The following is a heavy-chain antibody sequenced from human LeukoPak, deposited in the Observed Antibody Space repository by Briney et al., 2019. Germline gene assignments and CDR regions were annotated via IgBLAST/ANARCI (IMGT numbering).Heavy chain of an antibody. CDR3: ARDPAYYYDSSGCDY. Sequence: EASAKVSCKASGYTFTSYGISWVRQAPGQGLEWMGWISAYNGNTNYAQKLQGRVTMTTDTSTSTAYMELRSLRSDDTAVYYCARDPAYYYDSSGCDYWGQGTLVTVSS. J-gene: IGHJ4*02. CDR1: GYTFTSYG. V-gene: IGHV1-18*01. D-gene: IGHD3-22*01. CDR2: ISAYNGNT.